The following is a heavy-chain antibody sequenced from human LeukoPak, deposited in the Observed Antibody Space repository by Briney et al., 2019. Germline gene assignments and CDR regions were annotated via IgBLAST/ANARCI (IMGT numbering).Heavy chain of an antibody. CDR2: ISGSGGTT. J-gene: IGHJ4*02. D-gene: IGHD3-22*01. Sequence: TGGSLRLSCAASGFTFNSYAMNWVRQSPGKGLEWVSTISGSGGTTYDADSVKGRFTISRDNSKNTLYLQMNSLRAEDTAVYYCAKEYNYYDSSGDYFDFWGQGTLVTVSS. CDR1: GFTFNSYA. CDR3: AKEYNYYDSSGDYFDF. V-gene: IGHV3-23*01.